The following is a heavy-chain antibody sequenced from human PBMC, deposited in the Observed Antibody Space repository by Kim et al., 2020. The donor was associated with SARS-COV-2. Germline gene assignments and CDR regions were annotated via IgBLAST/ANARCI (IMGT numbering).Heavy chain of an antibody. CDR3: ARVGGYSEDY. CDR2: ST. Sequence: STNYHPSLKSRVTISVDTSKNQFSLKLSSVTAADTAVYYCARVGGYSEDYWGQGTLVTVSS. V-gene: IGHV4-59*01. D-gene: IGHD5-12*01. J-gene: IGHJ4*02.